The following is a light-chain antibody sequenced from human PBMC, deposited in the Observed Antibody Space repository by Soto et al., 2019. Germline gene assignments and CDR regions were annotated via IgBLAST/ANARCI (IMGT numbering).Light chain of an antibody. V-gene: IGKV3-11*01. J-gene: IGKJ4*01. CDR3: HQRSTWPPS. CDR1: QSVNSY. CDR2: DAS. Sequence: EIVLTQSPATLSLSPGERATLSCRASQSVNSYLAWYQQKPGQAPGLLIYDASNKATGIPARFRGSGSGTDFTLTSSLLEHEDLAFYYYHQRSTWPPSFGGGTKVEIK.